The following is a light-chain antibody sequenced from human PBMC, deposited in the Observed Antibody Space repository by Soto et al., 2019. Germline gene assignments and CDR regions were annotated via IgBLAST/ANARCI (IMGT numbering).Light chain of an antibody. CDR1: QSVNKH. J-gene: IGKJ1*01. CDR2: DTS. CDR3: QQYYSFPRT. Sequence: EIVLTQSPATLSVSPGERATLSCRASQSVNKHLAWYQHKPGQAPRLLIYDTSYRATGIPARFSGSGSGTDFTLTISSLEPEDFATYYCQQYYSFPRTFGQGTKVDIK. V-gene: IGKV3-11*01.